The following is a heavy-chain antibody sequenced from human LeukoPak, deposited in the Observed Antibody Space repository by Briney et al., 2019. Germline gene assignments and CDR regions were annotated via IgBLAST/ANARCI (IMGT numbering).Heavy chain of an antibody. CDR2: IYSGGST. V-gene: IGHV3-66*01. Sequence: GGSLRLSGAASGFTGNSNYMSWVRQAPGKGLEWVSVIYSGGSTYYADSVKGRFTISRDNSKNTLYLQMNSLRAGDTAVYYCARDGTGTPYYYYYGMDVWGQGTTVTVSS. J-gene: IGHJ6*02. D-gene: IGHD3/OR15-3a*01. CDR3: ARDGTGTPYYYYYGMDV. CDR1: GFTGNSNY.